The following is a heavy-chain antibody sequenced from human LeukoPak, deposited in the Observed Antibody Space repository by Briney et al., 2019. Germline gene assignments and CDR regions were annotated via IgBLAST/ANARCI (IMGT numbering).Heavy chain of an antibody. D-gene: IGHD5-18*01. J-gene: IGHJ4*02. CDR2: INPNSGGT. V-gene: IGHV1-2*02. CDR1: GYTFTGYY. Sequence: ASVTVSCKASGYTFTGYYMHWVRQAPGQGLEWMGWINPNSGGTNYAQKCQGRVTMTRDTSISTAYMELSRLRSDDTAVYYCARDGEYSYGNDYWGQGTLVTVSS. CDR3: ARDGEYSYGNDY.